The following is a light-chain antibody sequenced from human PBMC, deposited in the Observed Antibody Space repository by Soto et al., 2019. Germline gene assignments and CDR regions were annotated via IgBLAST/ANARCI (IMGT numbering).Light chain of an antibody. CDR1: QSVLYSPHNNNY. CDR3: QQYYSIPYT. Sequence: DIVMTQSPDSLAVSLGERATINCKSSQSVLYSPHNNNYLAWYQQKPGQPPKLLIYWASTRQSGVPDRFSGSGSGTDFTLTISSLQAEDVAVYYCQQYYSIPYTFGQGTKLEI. CDR2: WAS. V-gene: IGKV4-1*01. J-gene: IGKJ2*01.